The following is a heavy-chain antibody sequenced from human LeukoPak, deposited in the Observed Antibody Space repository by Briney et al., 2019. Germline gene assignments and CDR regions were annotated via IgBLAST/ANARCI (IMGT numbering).Heavy chain of an antibody. D-gene: IGHD2-2*01. J-gene: IGHJ6*03. CDR1: GGSFSGYY. V-gene: IGHV4-34*01. Sequence: KPPETLSLTCAVYGGSFSGYYWSWIRQPPGKGLEWIGEINHSGSTNYNPSLKSRVTISVDTSKNQFSLELSSVTAADTAVYYCARVLGYCSSTSCYRFYYYYYMDVWGKGTTVAVSS. CDR2: INHSGST. CDR3: ARVLGYCSSTSCYRFYYYYYMDV.